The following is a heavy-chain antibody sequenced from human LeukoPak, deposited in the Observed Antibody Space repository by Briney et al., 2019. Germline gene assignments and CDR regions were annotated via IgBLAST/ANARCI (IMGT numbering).Heavy chain of an antibody. D-gene: IGHD3-10*01. Sequence: PGTSLRLSCTASGFIFSTYAFHWVRQAPGKGPEWMAFITYDGSNTYFADSVKGRFTLSRDNCKNALYLQMNSLRPADTAVYYCARPGGYAFDLWGQGTMVTVSS. V-gene: IGHV3-30*04. CDR1: GFIFSTYA. CDR3: ARPGGYAFDL. J-gene: IGHJ3*01. CDR2: ITYDGSNT.